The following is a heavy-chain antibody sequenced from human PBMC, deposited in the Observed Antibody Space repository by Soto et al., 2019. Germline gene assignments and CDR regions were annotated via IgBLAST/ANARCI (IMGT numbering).Heavy chain of an antibody. Sequence: ASVKVSCKASSYTFSSHGISWVRQAPGQGLEWMGWISAYSGVTNYAQKFQGRVTMTTDTSTNTVYMELRSLRSDDTAVYYCAKELTGGAPYWGQGTLVTVS. CDR2: ISAYSGVT. CDR3: AKELTGGAPY. J-gene: IGHJ4*02. D-gene: IGHD2-21*01. V-gene: IGHV1-18*01. CDR1: SYTFSSHG.